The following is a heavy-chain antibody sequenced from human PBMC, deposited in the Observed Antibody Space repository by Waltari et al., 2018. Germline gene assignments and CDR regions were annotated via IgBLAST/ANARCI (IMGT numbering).Heavy chain of an antibody. V-gene: IGHV4-39*07. J-gene: IGHJ3*02. Sequence: QLQLQESGPGLVKPSETLSLTCTVPGGSISSSSYYWGWIRQPPGKGLEWIGSIYYSGSTYYNPSLKSRVTISVDTSKNQFSLKLSSVTAADTAVYYCASNPIYCGGDCYSDAFDIWGQGTMVTVSS. CDR3: ASNPIYCGGDCYSDAFDI. CDR2: IYYSGST. D-gene: IGHD2-21*01. CDR1: GGSISSSSYY.